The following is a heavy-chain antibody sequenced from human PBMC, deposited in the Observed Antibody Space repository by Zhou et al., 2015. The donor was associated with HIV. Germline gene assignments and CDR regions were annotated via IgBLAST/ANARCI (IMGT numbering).Heavy chain of an antibody. Sequence: QVQLEQSGAEVKKPGSSVKVSCKASGGTFSSYAISWVRQAPGQGLEWMGVITPILGTTKYAQKFQGRVTMTTDTSTSTGYMELRSLRSDDTATYFCARDDSSGYHSFDYWGQGTLVTVS. CDR3: ARDDSSGYHSFDY. CDR1: GGTFSSYA. V-gene: IGHV1-69*06. J-gene: IGHJ4*02. CDR2: ITPILGTT. D-gene: IGHD3-22*01.